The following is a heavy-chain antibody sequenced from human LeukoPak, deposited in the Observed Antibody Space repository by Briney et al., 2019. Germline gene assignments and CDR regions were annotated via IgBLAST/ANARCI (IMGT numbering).Heavy chain of an antibody. CDR2: IYYSGST. D-gene: IGHD6-13*01. V-gene: IGHV4-59*01. CDR1: GGSISGYY. J-gene: IGHJ5*02. Sequence: SEALSLTCTVSGGSISGYYWSWIRQPPGKGLEWIGYIYYSGSTNYNPSLKSRVTISVDTSKNQFSLKLSSVTAADTAVYYCARGCSAGTPHNWFDPWGQGTLVTVSS. CDR3: ARGCSAGTPHNWFDP.